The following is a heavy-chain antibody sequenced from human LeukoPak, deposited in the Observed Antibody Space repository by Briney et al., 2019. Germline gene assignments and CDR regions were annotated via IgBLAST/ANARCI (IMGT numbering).Heavy chain of an antibody. D-gene: IGHD2-2*01. V-gene: IGHV4-34*01. J-gene: IGHJ5*02. Sequence: PSETLSLTCAVYGGSFSGYYWSWIRQPPGKGLEWIGEINHSGSTYYNPSLKSRVTISVDTSKNQFFLKLSSVTAADTAVYYCARHRDIVVVLFDPWGQGTLVTVSS. CDR1: GGSFSGYY. CDR2: INHSGST. CDR3: ARHRDIVVVLFDP.